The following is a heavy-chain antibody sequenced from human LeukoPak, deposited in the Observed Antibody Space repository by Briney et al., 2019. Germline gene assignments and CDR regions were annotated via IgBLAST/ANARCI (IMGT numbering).Heavy chain of an antibody. V-gene: IGHV3-23*01. CDR3: AKEVGSGGTALNDY. CDR1: GFTFSSHA. D-gene: IGHD1-1*01. CDR2: ISAGGGST. J-gene: IGHJ4*02. Sequence: PGDSLRLSCAVSGFTFSSHAMSWVRQAPGKGLEWVSSISAGGGSTYYADSVKGRFTIHRDNSKNTLDLQMNSLRAEDTAVYYCAKEVGSGGTALNDYWGQGTLVTVSS.